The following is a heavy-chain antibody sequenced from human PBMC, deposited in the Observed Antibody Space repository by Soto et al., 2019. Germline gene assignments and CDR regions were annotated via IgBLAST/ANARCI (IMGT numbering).Heavy chain of an antibody. Sequence: SETLSLTCTVSGGSISSSSYYWGWIRQPPGKGLEWIGSIYYSGSTYYNPSLKSRVTISVDTSKNQFSLKLSSVTAADTAVYYCAILAVGDYWGQGTLVTVSS. D-gene: IGHD1-26*01. V-gene: IGHV4-39*01. CDR2: IYYSGST. CDR1: GGSISSSSYY. CDR3: AILAVGDY. J-gene: IGHJ4*02.